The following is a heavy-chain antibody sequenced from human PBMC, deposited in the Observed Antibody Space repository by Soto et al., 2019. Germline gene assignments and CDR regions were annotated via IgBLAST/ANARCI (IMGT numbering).Heavy chain of an antibody. Sequence: ASVKVSCKASGYTFTGYYMHWVRQAPGQGLEWMGWINPNSGGTNYAQKFQGRVTMTRDTSISTAYTELSRLRSDDTAVYYCARGQSGLRFLEWLSRDYYYYGMDVWGQGTTVTVSS. J-gene: IGHJ6*02. CDR2: INPNSGGT. CDR3: ARGQSGLRFLEWLSRDYYYYGMDV. V-gene: IGHV1-2*02. D-gene: IGHD3-3*01. CDR1: GYTFTGYY.